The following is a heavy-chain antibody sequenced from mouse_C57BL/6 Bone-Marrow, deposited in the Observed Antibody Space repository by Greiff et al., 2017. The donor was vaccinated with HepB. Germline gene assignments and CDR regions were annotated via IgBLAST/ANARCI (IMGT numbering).Heavy chain of an antibody. J-gene: IGHJ1*03. D-gene: IGHD1-1*01. CDR3: YYYGSSFYWYFDV. V-gene: IGHV1-81*01. Sequence: QVQLQQSGAELARPGASVKLSCKASGYTFTSYGISWVKQRTGQGLEWIGEIYPRSGNTYYNEKFKGKATLTADKSSSTAYMELRSLTSEDSAVYFCYYYGSSFYWYFDVWGTGTTVSVSS. CDR1: GYTFTSYG. CDR2: IYPRSGNT.